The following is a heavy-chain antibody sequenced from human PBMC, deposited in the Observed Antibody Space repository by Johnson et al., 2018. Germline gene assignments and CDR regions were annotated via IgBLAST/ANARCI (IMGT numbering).Heavy chain of an antibody. CDR3: ASDRNDYGDFDAFDI. J-gene: IGHJ3*02. CDR1: GFTFSSYG. V-gene: IGHV3-30*03. D-gene: IGHD4-17*01. CDR2: ISYDGSNK. Sequence: VQLVESGGGVVQXGRSLRLSCAASGFTFSSYGMHWVRQAPGKGLEWVAVISYDGSNKYYADSVKGRCPISRDNSKNTLYLQLNSLRAEDTAVYYCASDRNDYGDFDAFDIWGQGTMVTVSS.